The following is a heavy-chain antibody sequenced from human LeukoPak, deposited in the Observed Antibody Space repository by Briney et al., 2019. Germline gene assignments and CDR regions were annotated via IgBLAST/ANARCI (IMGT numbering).Heavy chain of an antibody. CDR3: ARDGGIAAGGSVEYYFDY. D-gene: IGHD6-13*01. CDR2: ISYDGSNK. Sequence: PGRSLRLSCAASGFTFNSYAMHWVRQAPGKGLEWVAVISYDGSNKYYADSVKGRFTIARDNSKDTLYVQMNSLRPEDTAVYYCARDGGIAAGGSVEYYFDYWGQGTLVTVSS. V-gene: IGHV3-30*04. J-gene: IGHJ4*02. CDR1: GFTFNSYA.